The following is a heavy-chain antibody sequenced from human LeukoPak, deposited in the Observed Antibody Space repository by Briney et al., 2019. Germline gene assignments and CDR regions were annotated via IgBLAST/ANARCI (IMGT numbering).Heavy chain of an antibody. CDR3: AGSPFCSGGSCYTGLPY. D-gene: IGHD2-15*01. J-gene: IGHJ4*02. CDR1: GGSISSYY. Sequence: SETLSLTCTVSGGSISSYYWSWIRQPPGKGLEWIGYIYYSGSTNYNPSLKSRVTISVDTSKNQFSLKLSSVTAADTAVYYCAGSPFCSGGSCYTGLPYWGQGTLVTVSS. CDR2: IYYSGST. V-gene: IGHV4-59*01.